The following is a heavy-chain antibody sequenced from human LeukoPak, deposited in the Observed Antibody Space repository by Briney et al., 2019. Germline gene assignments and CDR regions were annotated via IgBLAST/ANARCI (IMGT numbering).Heavy chain of an antibody. Sequence: EASVKVSCKASGYTFTSYGISWVRQAPGQGLEWMGWISAYNGNTNYAQKLQGRVTMTTDTSTSTAYMELRSLRSDDTAVYYCAGLTDPPPLGYYGMDVWGQGTTVTVSS. CDR3: AGLTDPPPLGYYGMDV. D-gene: IGHD3-9*01. CDR2: ISAYNGNT. V-gene: IGHV1-18*01. J-gene: IGHJ6*02. CDR1: GYTFTSYG.